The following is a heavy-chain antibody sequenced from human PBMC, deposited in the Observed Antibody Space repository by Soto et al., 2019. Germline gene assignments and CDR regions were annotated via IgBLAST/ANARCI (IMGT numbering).Heavy chain of an antibody. CDR2: IYHSGST. D-gene: IGHD3-10*01. Sequence: QLQLQESGSGLVKPSQTLSLTCAVSGGSISSGGYSWSWIRQPPGKGLEWIGYIYHSGSTYYNPSLKIRVTLSVDRSKNQFSRKLSCVTAADTAVYYCARAIGWFGELLGGYYFDYWGQGTLVTVSS. V-gene: IGHV4-30-2*01. CDR3: ARAIGWFGELLGGYYFDY. CDR1: GGSISSGGYS. J-gene: IGHJ4*02.